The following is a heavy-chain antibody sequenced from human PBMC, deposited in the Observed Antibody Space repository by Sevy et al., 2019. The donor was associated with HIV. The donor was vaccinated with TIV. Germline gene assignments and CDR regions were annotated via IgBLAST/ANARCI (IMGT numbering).Heavy chain of an antibody. CDR3: ARYCISTSPHXXFDX. Sequence: SETLSLTCTVSGGXISSGDYYWTWMRQPPGKGLEWIGYIYYSGITYYNPSLKSRVAISVDTVKNQFSLKLTSVTAADTAVYYCARYCISTSPHXXFDXWGQGTLVTVSS. CDR1: GGXISSGDYY. D-gene: IGHD2-2*01. V-gene: IGHV4-30-4*01. J-gene: IGHJ5*02. CDR2: IYYSGIT.